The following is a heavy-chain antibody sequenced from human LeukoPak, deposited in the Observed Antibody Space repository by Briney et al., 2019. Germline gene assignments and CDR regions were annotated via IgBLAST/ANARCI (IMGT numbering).Heavy chain of an antibody. CDR2: IHYSGST. CDR1: GVSIRSYY. V-gene: IGHV4-59*01. Sequence: SETLSLTCTVSGVSIRSYYWSWIRQPPGKGLEWIGYIHYSGSTNYNASLKSRVTILVDTSKNQFSLKLSSVTAADTAVYYCARVGNWGNWFDPWGQGTLVTVSS. J-gene: IGHJ5*02. CDR3: ARVGNWGNWFDP. D-gene: IGHD7-27*01.